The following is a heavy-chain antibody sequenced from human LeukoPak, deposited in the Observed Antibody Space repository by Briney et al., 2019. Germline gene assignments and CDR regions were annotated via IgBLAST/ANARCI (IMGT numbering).Heavy chain of an antibody. CDR3: ARVPRLGYCSGGSCYFNYWYFDL. CDR2: IYYSGST. Sequence: SETLSLTCTVSGGSISSYYWSWIRQPPGKGLEWIGYIYYSGSTNYNPSLKSRVTISVDTSKNQFSLKLSSVTAADTAVYYCARVPRLGYCSGGSCYFNYWYFDLWGRGTLVTVPS. D-gene: IGHD2-15*01. V-gene: IGHV4-59*01. J-gene: IGHJ2*01. CDR1: GGSISSYY.